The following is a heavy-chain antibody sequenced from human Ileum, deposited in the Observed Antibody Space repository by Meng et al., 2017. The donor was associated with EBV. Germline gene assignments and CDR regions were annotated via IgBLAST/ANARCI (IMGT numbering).Heavy chain of an antibody. CDR1: GGSISSSNW. CDR3: ARVGQWLPIDY. J-gene: IGHJ4*02. CDR2: IYHSGST. D-gene: IGHD6-19*01. V-gene: IGHV4-4*02. Sequence: VQRPGSGPGLVKPSGTLSLPCAVSGGSISSSNWWSWVRQPPGKGLEWIGEIYHSGSTNYNPSLKSRVTMSVDKSKNQFSLNLSSVTAADTAVYYCARVGQWLPIDYWGQGTLVTVSS.